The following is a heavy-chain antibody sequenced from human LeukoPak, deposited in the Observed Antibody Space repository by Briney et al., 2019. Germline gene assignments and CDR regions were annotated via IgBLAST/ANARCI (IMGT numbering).Heavy chain of an antibody. Sequence: SETLSLTCAVYGESFSTYYWSWIRQPPGKGLEWIGEINHSGSTNYNPSLKSRVTISVDSPKNQFSLKLSSVTAADTAVYYCARSIAAAGTTVDWFDPWGQGTLVTVSS. D-gene: IGHD6-13*01. CDR1: GESFSTYY. J-gene: IGHJ5*02. CDR3: ARSIAAAGTTVDWFDP. CDR2: INHSGST. V-gene: IGHV4-34*01.